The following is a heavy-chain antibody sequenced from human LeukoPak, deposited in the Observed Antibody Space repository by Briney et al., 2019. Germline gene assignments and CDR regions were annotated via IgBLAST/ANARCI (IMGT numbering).Heavy chain of an antibody. Sequence: GSLRLSCAASGFTFSDYYMSWIRQAPGKGLEWVSRINSDGSSTSYADSVKGRFTISRDNAKNTLYLQMNSLRAEDTAVYYCATSTSRAKNWFDPWGQGTLVTVSS. V-gene: IGHV3-74*01. CDR1: GFTFSDYY. D-gene: IGHD2-2*01. CDR3: ATSTSRAKNWFDP. CDR2: INSDGSST. J-gene: IGHJ5*02.